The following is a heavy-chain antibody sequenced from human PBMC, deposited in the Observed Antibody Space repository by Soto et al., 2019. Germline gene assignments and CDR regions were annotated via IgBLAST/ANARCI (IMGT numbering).Heavy chain of an antibody. Sequence: QVQLVESGGGVVQPGRSLRLSCAVSGFSFSDHGMHWVRQAPGKGLEWVAVISHDGRNKRYGDTVRGRITISRDNSKNTVYLEMNRLTVDDTGIYYCARDHWKQWLGYLDYWGQGALVTVSS. CDR2: ISHDGRNK. CDR3: ARDHWKQWLGYLDY. V-gene: IGHV3-30*03. J-gene: IGHJ4*02. CDR1: GFSFSDHG. D-gene: IGHD6-19*01.